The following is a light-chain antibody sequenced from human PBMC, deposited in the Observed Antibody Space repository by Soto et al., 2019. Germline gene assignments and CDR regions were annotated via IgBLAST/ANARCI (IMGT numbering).Light chain of an antibody. V-gene: IGKV3-15*01. CDR3: QQYNNWPET. CDR1: QSVSSN. CDR2: AAS. Sequence: EIVMTQSPVTLSVSPGERATLSCRASQSVSSNLAWYQQKPGQAPRLPIYAASTRATGIPARFSGSGSGTEFTLTISSLQSEDFAVSYCQQYNNWPETFGQGTKVDIK. J-gene: IGKJ1*01.